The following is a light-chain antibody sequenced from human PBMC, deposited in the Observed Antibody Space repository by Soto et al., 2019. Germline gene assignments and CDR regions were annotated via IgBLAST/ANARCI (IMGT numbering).Light chain of an antibody. J-gene: IGKJ1*01. Sequence: EVVLTQSPGTLSLSPGERATLSCRASQSVSGSDLAWYQQKPGQAPRLLISGVSNRATGTPDRFSGSGSGTDFTLTIGSLEPEDVAVFYCHQYGISPPTFGPGTKV. CDR3: HQYGISPPT. CDR1: QSVSGSD. V-gene: IGKV3-20*01. CDR2: GVS.